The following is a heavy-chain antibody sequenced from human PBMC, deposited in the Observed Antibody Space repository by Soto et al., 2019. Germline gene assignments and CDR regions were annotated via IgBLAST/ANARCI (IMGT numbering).Heavy chain of an antibody. CDR2: ISGSGGST. CDR3: ARVIAVAEDYFDS. CDR1: GFTFSSYA. J-gene: IGHJ4*02. Sequence: EVQLLESGGGLVQPGGSLRLSCAASGFTFSSYAMSWVRQAPGKGLEWVSAISGSGGSTYYADSVKGRFTISRDNSKNTLDLQMTSLRAEDTAVYYCARVIAVAEDYFDSWGQGTLVTV. V-gene: IGHV3-23*01. D-gene: IGHD6-19*01.